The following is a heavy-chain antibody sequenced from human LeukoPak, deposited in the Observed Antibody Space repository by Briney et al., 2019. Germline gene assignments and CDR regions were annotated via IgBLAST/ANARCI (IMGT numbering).Heavy chain of an antibody. Sequence: SETLSLTCTVSGGSISSYYWSWIRQPPGKGLEWIGYIYYSGSTNYNPSLKSRVTISVDTSKNQFSLKLSSVTAADTAVYYCASVPNAGYFEWAQGMDVWGQGTTVTVSS. V-gene: IGHV4-59*01. D-gene: IGHD2/OR15-2a*01. CDR3: ASVPNAGYFEWAQGMDV. CDR1: GGSISSYY. J-gene: IGHJ6*02. CDR2: IYYSGST.